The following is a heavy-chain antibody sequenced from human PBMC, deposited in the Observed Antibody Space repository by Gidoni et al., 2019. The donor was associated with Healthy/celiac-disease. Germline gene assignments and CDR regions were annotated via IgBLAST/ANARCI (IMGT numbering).Heavy chain of an antibody. CDR1: GGSIRSGDYY. J-gene: IGHJ6*02. CDR2: IYYSGST. D-gene: IGHD4-17*01. CDR3: ARDQATTVYYYYGMDV. Sequence: QVQLQESGPGLVKPSQTLSPTCTVSGGSIRSGDYYWSWIRQPPGKGLEWFGYIYYSGSTYYNPSLKSRVTISVDTSKNQFSLKLSSVTAADTAVYYCARDQATTVYYYYGMDVWGQGTTVTVSS. V-gene: IGHV4-30-4*01.